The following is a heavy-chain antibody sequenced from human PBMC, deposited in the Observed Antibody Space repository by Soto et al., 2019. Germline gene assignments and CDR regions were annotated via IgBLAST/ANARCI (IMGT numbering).Heavy chain of an antibody. CDR1: GYSFTSYW. CDR2: IDPSDSYT. V-gene: IGHV5-10-1*01. CDR3: ARPRYYYGSGSYYYGMDV. J-gene: IGHJ6*02. D-gene: IGHD3-10*01. Sequence: PGESLKISCKGSGYSFTSYWISWVRQMPGKGLEWMGRIDPSDSYTNYSPSFQGHVTISADKSTSTAYLQWSSLKASDTAMYYCARPRYYYGSGSYYYGMDVWGQGTTVPVSS.